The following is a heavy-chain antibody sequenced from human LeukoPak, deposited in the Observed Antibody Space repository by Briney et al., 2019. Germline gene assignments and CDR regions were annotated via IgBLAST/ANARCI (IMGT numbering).Heavy chain of an antibody. Sequence: SETLSLTCTVSGGSISSYYWSWIRQPPGKGLEWIGYIYYSGSTNYNPSLKSRVTISVDTSKNQFSLKLSSVTAADTAVYYCARSAGSVAWFDPWDQGTLVTVSS. CDR2: IYYSGST. V-gene: IGHV4-59*08. CDR1: GGSISSYY. CDR3: ARSAGSVAWFDP. J-gene: IGHJ5*02. D-gene: IGHD6-25*01.